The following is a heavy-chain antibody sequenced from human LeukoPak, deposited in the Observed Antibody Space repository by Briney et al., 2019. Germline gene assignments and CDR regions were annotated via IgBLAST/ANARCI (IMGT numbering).Heavy chain of an antibody. J-gene: IGHJ4*02. CDR3: ARAGYGSGSYFDY. V-gene: IGHV1-3*01. Sequence: ASVKVSCKASGYTFTSYAMHWVGQAPGQRLEWMGWINAGNGNTKYPQKFQGRVTITRDTSASTAYMELSSLRSEDTAVYYCARAGYGSGSYFDYWGQGTLVTVSS. D-gene: IGHD3-10*01. CDR2: INAGNGNT. CDR1: GYTFTSYA.